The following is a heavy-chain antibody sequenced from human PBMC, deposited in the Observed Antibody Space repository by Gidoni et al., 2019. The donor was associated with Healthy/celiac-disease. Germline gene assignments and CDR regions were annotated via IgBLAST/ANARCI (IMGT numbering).Heavy chain of an antibody. D-gene: IGHD2-15*01. CDR1: GGSVSSGSYY. CDR2: IYYSGST. CDR3: ARVGCGGGSCLFDY. J-gene: IGHJ4*02. Sequence: QVQLQESGPGLVKPSETLSLTCNVSGGSVSSGSYYLSWIRQPPGKGLEWIGYIYYSGSTHSNPSLKSRVTISVDTSKNQFSLKLSSVTAADTAVYYCARVGCGGGSCLFDYWGQGPLVTVSS. V-gene: IGHV4-61*01.